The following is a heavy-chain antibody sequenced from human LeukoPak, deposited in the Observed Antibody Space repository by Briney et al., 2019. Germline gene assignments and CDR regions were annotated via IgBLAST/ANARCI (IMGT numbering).Heavy chain of an antibody. CDR3: AREFLVDSSSFTGFRYYFDY. J-gene: IGHJ4*02. CDR1: GFTFSSYW. CDR2: IKQDGSGK. D-gene: IGHD6-6*01. V-gene: IGHV3-7*01. Sequence: GGSLRLSCAVSGFTFSSYWMSWVRQAPGKGLEWVANIKQDGSGKYYVDSVKGRFTISRDNPKNSLYLQMNSLRAEDTAVYYCAREFLVDSSSFTGFRYYFDYWGQGTLVTVSS.